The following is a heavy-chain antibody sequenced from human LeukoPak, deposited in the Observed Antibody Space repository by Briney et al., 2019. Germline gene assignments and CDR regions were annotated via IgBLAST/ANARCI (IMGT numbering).Heavy chain of an antibody. Sequence: SETLSLTCTVSGGSISSYYWSWIRQPPGKGLEWIGYIYHSGSTYYNPSLKSRVTISVDRSKNQFSLKLSSVTAADTAVYYCARVEMATGRPQCFDYWGQGTLVTVSS. CDR2: IYHSGST. D-gene: IGHD5-24*01. V-gene: IGHV4-59*12. CDR1: GGSISSYY. CDR3: ARVEMATGRPQCFDY. J-gene: IGHJ4*02.